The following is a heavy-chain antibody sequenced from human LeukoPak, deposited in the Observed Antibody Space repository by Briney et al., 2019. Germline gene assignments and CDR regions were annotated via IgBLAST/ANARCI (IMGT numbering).Heavy chain of an antibody. D-gene: IGHD6-13*01. CDR3: ARDHEYSSSWPYYFDY. CDR1: GGSISSDY. V-gene: IGHV4-59*01. Sequence: SETLSLTCTVSGGSISSDYWSWIRQPPGKGLEWIGYIYYSGSTNYNPSLKSRVTISVDTSKNQFSLKLSSVTAADTAVYYCARDHEYSSSWPYYFDYWGQGTLVTVSS. CDR2: IYYSGST. J-gene: IGHJ4*02.